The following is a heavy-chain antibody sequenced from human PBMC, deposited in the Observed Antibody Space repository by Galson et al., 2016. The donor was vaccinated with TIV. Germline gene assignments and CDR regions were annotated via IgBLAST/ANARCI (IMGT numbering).Heavy chain of an antibody. D-gene: IGHD3-10*01. CDR1: GFTFSSNA. Sequence: SLRLSCAASGFTFSSNAMIWVGQAQGKGRDWVPTISGRGERTSYAASGKGRFTISRDNSKNTLYLQMKSLRAEDTAVYHCVTGGDYFASGTYSWFDPWGQGTLVTVSS. CDR2: ISGRGERT. V-gene: IGHV3-23*01. J-gene: IGHJ5*02. CDR3: VTGGDYFASGTYSWFDP.